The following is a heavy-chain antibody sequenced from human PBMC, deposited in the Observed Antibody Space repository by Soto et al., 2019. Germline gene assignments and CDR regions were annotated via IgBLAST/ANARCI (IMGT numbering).Heavy chain of an antibody. J-gene: IGHJ4*02. V-gene: IGHV4-4*07. CDR1: GGSISSYY. Sequence: PSETLSLTCTVSGGSISSYYWSWIRQPAGKGLEWIGRIYTSGSTNYNPSLKSRVTMSVDTSKNQFSLKLSSVTAADTAVYYCAREYYYDSSGYHGSVFDDWGQGTLVTVSS. CDR3: AREYYYDSSGYHGSVFDD. D-gene: IGHD3-22*01. CDR2: IYTSGST.